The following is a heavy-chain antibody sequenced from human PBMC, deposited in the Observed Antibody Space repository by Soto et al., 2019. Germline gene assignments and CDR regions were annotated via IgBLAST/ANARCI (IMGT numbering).Heavy chain of an antibody. CDR1: GFTFSSYA. Sequence: FLRLSCAASGFTFSSYAMSWVRQAPGKGLEWVSAISGSGGSTYYADSVKGRFTISRDNSKNTLYLQMNSLRAEDTAVYYCASTRASYYYYGMDVWGQGTTVTVSS. CDR3: ASTRASYYYYGMDV. J-gene: IGHJ6*02. V-gene: IGHV3-23*01. CDR2: ISGSGGST.